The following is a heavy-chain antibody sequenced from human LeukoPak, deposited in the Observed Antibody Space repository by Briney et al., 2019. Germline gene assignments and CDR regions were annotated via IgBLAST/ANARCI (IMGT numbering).Heavy chain of an antibody. CDR1: GFTVSSNY. V-gene: IGHV3-53*01. J-gene: IGHJ5*02. D-gene: IGHD3-22*01. CDR2: IYSGGST. CDR3: AREQRYYYDSSGTPA. Sequence: GGSLRLSCAASGFTVSSNYMSWVRQAPGKGLEWVSVIYSGGSTYYADSVKGRFTISRDNSKNTLYLLMNSLRAEDTAVYYCAREQRYYYDSSGTPAWGQGTLVTVSS.